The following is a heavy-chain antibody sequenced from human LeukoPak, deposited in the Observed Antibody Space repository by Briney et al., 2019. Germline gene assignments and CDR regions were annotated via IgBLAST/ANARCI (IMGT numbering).Heavy chain of an antibody. CDR1: GFTFSSYA. CDR3: AKDRRDFWSGYLDAFDI. D-gene: IGHD3-3*01. Sequence: GGSLRLYCAAYGFTFSSYAMSWVRQAPGKGLEWGSTISGSGSSTYYADSVRGRITHSRDNSKSMLYLQMNSLRAADTAIYYCAKDRRDFWSGYLDAFDIWGQGTMVTVSS. J-gene: IGHJ3*02. CDR2: ISGSGSST. V-gene: IGHV3-23*01.